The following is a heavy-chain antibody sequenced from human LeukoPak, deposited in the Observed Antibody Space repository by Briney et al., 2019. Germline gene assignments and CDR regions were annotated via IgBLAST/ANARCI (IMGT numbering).Heavy chain of an antibody. CDR3: ARQGIPYDFWSGYYSY. CDR1: GGSISSSSYY. Sequence: PSETLSLTCTVSGGSISSSSYYWGWIRQPPGKGLEWIGSIYYSGSTHYNPSLKSRVTISVDTSKNQFSLKLSSVTAADTAVYYCARQGIPYDFWSGYYSYWGQGTLVTVSS. J-gene: IGHJ4*02. CDR2: IYYSGST. D-gene: IGHD3-3*01. V-gene: IGHV4-39*01.